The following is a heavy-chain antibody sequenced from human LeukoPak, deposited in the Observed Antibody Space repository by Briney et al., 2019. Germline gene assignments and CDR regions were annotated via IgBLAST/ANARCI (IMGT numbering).Heavy chain of an antibody. J-gene: IGHJ4*02. CDR1: GGTFSSYA. CDR2: IIPIFGTA. CDR3: ARGLPGIAAFLFDY. D-gene: IGHD6-13*01. V-gene: IGHV1-69*05. Sequence: GASVKVSCKASGGTFSSYAISWVRQAPGQGLEWMGGIIPIFGTANYAQKFQGRVTITTDESTSTAYMELSSLRSEDTAVYYCARGLPGIAAFLFDYWGQGTLVTVSS.